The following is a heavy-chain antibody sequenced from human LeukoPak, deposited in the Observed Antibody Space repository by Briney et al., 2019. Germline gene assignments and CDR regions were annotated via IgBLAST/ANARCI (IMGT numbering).Heavy chain of an antibody. J-gene: IGHJ4*01. CDR2: IYSTGVT. Sequence: SETLSLTCTVSGGSISGYYWSWIRQPPGKGLELIGYIYSTGVTDYNPSLTSRVTISVDTSKNQFSLKLSSVTAADTAVYYCARFIGSSGYYDYWGHGTLVTVPS. D-gene: IGHD3-22*01. V-gene: IGHV4-59*01. CDR3: ARFIGSSGYYDY. CDR1: GGSISGYY.